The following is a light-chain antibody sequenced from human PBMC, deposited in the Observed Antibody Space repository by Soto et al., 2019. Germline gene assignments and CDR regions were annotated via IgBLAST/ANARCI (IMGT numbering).Light chain of an antibody. V-gene: IGLV2-14*01. CDR1: SSDVGGYNY. CDR2: EVN. J-gene: IGLJ1*01. Sequence: QSALTQPASVSGSPGQSIIISCTGDSSDVGGYNYVSWYQQHPGKAPRLMVYEVNNRPSGVSDRFSGSKSGSMASLAISGLQAEDEADYYCSSYTSGTTPYVFGTGTKVTVL. CDR3: SSYTSGTTPYV.